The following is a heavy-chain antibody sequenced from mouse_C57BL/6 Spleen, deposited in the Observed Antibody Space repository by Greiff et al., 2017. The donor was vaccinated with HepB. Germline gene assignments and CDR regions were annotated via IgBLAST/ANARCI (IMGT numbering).Heavy chain of an antibody. Sequence: EVQLQQSGAELVRPGASVKLSCTASGFNIKDDYMHWVKQRPEQGLEWIGWIDPENGDTEYASKFQGKATITADTSSNTAYLQLSSLTSEDTAVYYCTRWLLRSYAMDYWGQGTSVTVSS. D-gene: IGHD2-3*01. CDR1: GFNIKDDY. CDR2: IDPENGDT. CDR3: TRWLLRSYAMDY. J-gene: IGHJ4*01. V-gene: IGHV14-4*01.